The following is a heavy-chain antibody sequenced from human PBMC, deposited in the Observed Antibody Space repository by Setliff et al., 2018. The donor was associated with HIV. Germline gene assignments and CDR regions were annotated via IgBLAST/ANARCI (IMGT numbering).Heavy chain of an antibody. CDR3: VRQGLVLVPASIDWRLPPSPIDY. J-gene: IGHJ4*02. D-gene: IGHD2-2*01. Sequence: SETLSLTCTVSGGSVGSSSYYWAWIRQPPGKGLEWIASIYYSGSTYYNPSLKSRITISVDTSKNQFSLRLSSVTAADTAVYYCVRQGLVLVPASIDWRLPPSPIDYWGQGALVTVSS. CDR2: IYYSGST. CDR1: GGSVGSSSYY. V-gene: IGHV4-39*01.